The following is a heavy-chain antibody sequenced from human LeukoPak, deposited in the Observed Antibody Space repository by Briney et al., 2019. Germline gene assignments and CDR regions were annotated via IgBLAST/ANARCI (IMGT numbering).Heavy chain of an antibody. V-gene: IGHV3-23*01. CDR1: GFTFSSSA. CDR2: ISNNGGYT. CDR3: AKQLGYCSDGSCYFPY. Sequence: RGSLRLSCAASGFTFSSSAMSWVRQAPGKGLEWVSAISNNGGYTYYADSVQGRFTISRDNSKSTLCLQMNSPRAEDTAVYYCAKQLGYCSDGSCYFPYWGQGTLVTVSS. D-gene: IGHD2-15*01. J-gene: IGHJ4*02.